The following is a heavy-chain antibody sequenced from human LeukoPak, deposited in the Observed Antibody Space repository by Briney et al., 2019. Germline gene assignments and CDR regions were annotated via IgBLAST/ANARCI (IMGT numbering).Heavy chain of an antibody. CDR1: GGTFSSYA. V-gene: IGHV1-8*02. CDR3: AREVSEDYGMDV. Sequence: ASVKVSCKASGGTFSSYAISWVRQAPGQGLEWMGWMNPNSGNTGYAQKFQGRVTMTRNTSISTAYMELSSLRSEDTAVYYCAREVSEDYGMDVWGQGTTVTVSS. J-gene: IGHJ6*02. CDR2: MNPNSGNT.